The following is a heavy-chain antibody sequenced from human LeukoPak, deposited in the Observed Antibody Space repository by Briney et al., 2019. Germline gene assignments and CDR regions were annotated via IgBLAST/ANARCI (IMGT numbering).Heavy chain of an antibody. CDR1: GYTFTSYG. J-gene: IGHJ6*03. CDR2: ISAYNGNT. Sequence: ASVKVSCKASGYTFTSYGISWVRQAPGQGLEWMGWISAYNGNTNYAQKLQGRVTMTTDTSTSTAYMELRSLRSDDTAVYYCARRTDTPRVGDFWSGYGLRPQGYYYYYMDVWGKGTTVTVSS. CDR3: ARRTDTPRVGDFWSGYGLRPQGYYYYYMDV. D-gene: IGHD3-3*01. V-gene: IGHV1-18*01.